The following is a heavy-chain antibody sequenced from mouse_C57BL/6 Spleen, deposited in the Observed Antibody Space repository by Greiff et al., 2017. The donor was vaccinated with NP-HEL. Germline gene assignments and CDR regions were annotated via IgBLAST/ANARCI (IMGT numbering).Heavy chain of an antibody. CDR2: IYPGDGDT. V-gene: IGHV1-82*01. D-gene: IGHD2-4*01. J-gene: IGHJ4*01. Sequence: VQLQQSGPELVKPGASVKISCKASGYAFSSSWMNWVKQRPGKGLEWIGRIYPGDGDTNYNGKFKGKATLTADKSSSTAYMQLSSLTSEDSAVYFCARSRLRPYMDYWGQGTSVTVSS. CDR3: ARSRLRPYMDY. CDR1: GYAFSSSW.